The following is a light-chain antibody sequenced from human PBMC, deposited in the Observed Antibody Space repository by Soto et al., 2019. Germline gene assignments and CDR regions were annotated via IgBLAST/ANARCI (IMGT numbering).Light chain of an antibody. Sequence: QSALTQPRSVSGSPGQSVTISCTGTSSDVGGYNYVSWYQQLPGKAPKLFIYDVSERPSGVPDRFSGSKSGNTASLTISGLQAEDEADYYCCSYAGSYTHVVFGGGTKVTVL. CDR1: SSDVGGYNY. CDR2: DVS. J-gene: IGLJ2*01. V-gene: IGLV2-11*01. CDR3: CSYAGSYTHVV.